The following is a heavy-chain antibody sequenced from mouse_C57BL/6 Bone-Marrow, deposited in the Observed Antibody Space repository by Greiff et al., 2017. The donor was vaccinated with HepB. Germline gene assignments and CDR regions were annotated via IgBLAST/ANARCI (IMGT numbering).Heavy chain of an antibody. CDR3: ARRMGSGSSSFWYFDV. Sequence: QVQLQQSGSELRSPGSSVKLSCKDFDSEVFPIAYMSWVRQKPGHGFEWIGGILPSIGRTIYGEKFEDKATLDADTLSNTAYLELNSLTSEESAIYYCARRMGSGSSSFWYFDVWGTGTTVTVSS. D-gene: IGHD1-1*01. CDR1: DSEVFPIAY. J-gene: IGHJ1*03. V-gene: IGHV15-2*01. CDR2: ILPSIGRT.